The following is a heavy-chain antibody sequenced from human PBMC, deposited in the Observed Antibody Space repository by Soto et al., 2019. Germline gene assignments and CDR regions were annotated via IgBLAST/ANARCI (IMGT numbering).Heavy chain of an antibody. CDR2: ISTYSGDT. D-gene: IGHD1-20*01. CDR1: GYTFFTYD. V-gene: IGHV1-18*01. J-gene: IGHJ5*02. CDR3: ARHNGPKKAENWFDP. Sequence: QVHLVQSGVEVKTPGASVKVSCQASGYTFFTYDIIWVRQAPGQGLEWMGWISTYSGDTKYAQKFQGRVTMTTDTSTTTAYLELRSLRSDDTAVYYCARHNGPKKAENWFDPRCQGTLVTVSS.